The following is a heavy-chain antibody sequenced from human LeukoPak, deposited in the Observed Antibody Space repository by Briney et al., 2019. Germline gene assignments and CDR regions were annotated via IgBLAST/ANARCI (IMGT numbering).Heavy chain of an antibody. V-gene: IGHV3-13*01. J-gene: IGHJ4*02. D-gene: IGHD5-24*01. Sequence: GGSLRLSCAASGFTLTNYAMHWVRQPAGEGLEWVSALGTAGDTFYPGSVKGRFTISRDNPKKSLFLQMNSLRVEDTAIYYCARQSTPHGNFDYWGQGTLVTVSS. CDR2: LGTAGDT. CDR3: ARQSTPHGNFDY. CDR1: GFTLTNYA.